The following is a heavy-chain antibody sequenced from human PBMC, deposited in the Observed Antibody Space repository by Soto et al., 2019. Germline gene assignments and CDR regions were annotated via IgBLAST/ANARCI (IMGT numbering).Heavy chain of an antibody. CDR2: IYYSGST. CDR3: ARERPDGARLDP. V-gene: IGHV4-30-4*01. D-gene: IGHD6-6*01. Sequence: QVQPQESSQGLVKPSQTLSLTCTVSGGSISSGDYYWSWIRQPPGKGLEWIGYIYYSGSTYYNPSLKSRVTISVDTSKNQFSLKLSSVTAADTAVYYCARERPDGARLDPWGQGTLVTVSS. CDR1: GGSISSGDYY. J-gene: IGHJ5*02.